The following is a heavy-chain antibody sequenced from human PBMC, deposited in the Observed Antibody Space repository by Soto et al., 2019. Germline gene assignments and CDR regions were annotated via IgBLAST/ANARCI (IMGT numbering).Heavy chain of an antibody. CDR2: VYYPGRT. J-gene: IGHJ5*02. CDR3: ARHQFNVNALLFKS. V-gene: IGHV4-39*01. Sequence: QLQLQESGPGPVKPSETLSLTCTVSGGSISDGLYYWGWIRQPPGKELEWIGSVYYPGRTFYNPSHKSRVTISAETSQPQFSLRLTSVTAADMAVYFCARHQFNVNALLFKSWGQGTLVTVSS. CDR1: GGSISDGLYY.